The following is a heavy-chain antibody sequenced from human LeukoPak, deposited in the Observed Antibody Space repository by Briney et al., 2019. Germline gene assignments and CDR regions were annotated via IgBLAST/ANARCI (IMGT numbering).Heavy chain of an antibody. D-gene: IGHD6-13*01. CDR1: GYTFSGYY. CDR2: INPNSGGT. Sequence: GASVKVSCKASGYTFSGYYMHWVRQAPGQGLEWMGWINPNSGGTYYAQKFQGRVTMTRDTSISTAYMELSRLRSDDTAVYYCAAAGTVSDAFDIWGQGTMVTVSS. V-gene: IGHV1-2*02. J-gene: IGHJ3*02. CDR3: AAAGTVSDAFDI.